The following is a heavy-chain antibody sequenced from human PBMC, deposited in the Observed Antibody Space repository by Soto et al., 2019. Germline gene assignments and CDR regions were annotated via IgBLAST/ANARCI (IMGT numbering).Heavy chain of an antibody. D-gene: IGHD3-22*01. Sequence: GGSLRLSCVASRFTFSVYGMHWVRQAPGKGLEWLAVISYDGSNKYYADSVEGRFTISRDNSKNTLYLQMSSLRIEDTAVYYCARNFNYYDSSGYYYDPLGYWGQGT. CDR3: ARNFNYYDSSGYYYDPLGY. J-gene: IGHJ4*02. V-gene: IGHV3-30*19. CDR2: ISYDGSNK. CDR1: RFTFSVYG.